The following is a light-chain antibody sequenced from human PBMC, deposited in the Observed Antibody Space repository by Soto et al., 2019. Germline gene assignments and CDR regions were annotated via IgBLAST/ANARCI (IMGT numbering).Light chain of an antibody. Sequence: QSALTQPPSVSGAPGQRVTISCTGSSSNIGAGYDVHWYQQCPGTAPKLLIFGNTNRPSGVPDRFSGSKSGTSASLAITGLQAEDEGDYYCQSYDSTLSARYVFGNGTKVTVL. CDR3: QSYDSTLSARYV. V-gene: IGLV1-40*01. J-gene: IGLJ1*01. CDR2: GNT. CDR1: SSNIGAGYD.